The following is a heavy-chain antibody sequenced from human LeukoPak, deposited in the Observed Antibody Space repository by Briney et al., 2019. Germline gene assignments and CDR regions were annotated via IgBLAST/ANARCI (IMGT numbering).Heavy chain of an antibody. Sequence: GGSLRLSCAASGFTFSSYSMNWVRQAPGKGLEWVSYISSSSSTIYYADSVWGRFTISRDNAKNSLYLQMNSLRGEDTAVYYCARKTGGSLDIWGQGTIVTVSS. J-gene: IGHJ3*02. D-gene: IGHD7-27*01. CDR3: ARKTGGSLDI. V-gene: IGHV3-48*01. CDR1: GFTFSSYS. CDR2: ISSSSSTI.